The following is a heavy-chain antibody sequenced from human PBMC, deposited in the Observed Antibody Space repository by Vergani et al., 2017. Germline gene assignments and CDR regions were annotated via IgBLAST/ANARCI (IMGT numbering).Heavy chain of an antibody. CDR1: GGSISSYY. J-gene: IGHJ1*01. D-gene: IGHD2-2*01. CDR2: IYYSGRT. CDR3: ASLALVVGPAAEYFQH. Sequence: QVQLQESGPGLVKPSETLSLTCTVSGGSISSYYWSWIRQPPGKGLEWIGYIYYSGRTNYNPSRKSRVTISVDTSKSQFSLKLSSVTAADTAVYYCASLALVVGPAAEYFQHWGQGTLVTVSS. V-gene: IGHV4-59*08.